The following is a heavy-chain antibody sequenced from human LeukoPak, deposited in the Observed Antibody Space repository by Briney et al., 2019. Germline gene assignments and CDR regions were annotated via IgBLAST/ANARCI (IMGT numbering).Heavy chain of an antibody. CDR2: IYYSGST. Sequence: SETLSLTCAVYGGSFSGYNWNWIRQAPGKGLEWIGSIYYSGSTYYNPSLKSRVTISVDTSKNQFSLKLSSVTAADTAVYYCARHFGPPTMYGSGSYGYWGQGTLVTVSS. CDR1: GGSFSGYN. D-gene: IGHD3-10*01. J-gene: IGHJ4*02. V-gene: IGHV4-34*01. CDR3: ARHFGPPTMYGSGSYGY.